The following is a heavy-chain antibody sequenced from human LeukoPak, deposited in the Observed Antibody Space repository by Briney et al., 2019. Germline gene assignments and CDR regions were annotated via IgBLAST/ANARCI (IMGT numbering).Heavy chain of an antibody. CDR1: GYSFTSHW. D-gene: IGHD6-13*01. J-gene: IGHJ4*02. CDR2: IYPGDSDT. V-gene: IGHV5-51*01. Sequence: GESLKISCKGSGYSFTSHWIGWVRQMPGKGLEWMGIIYPGDSDTRYSPSFQGQVTISADKSISTAYLQWSSLKASDTAMYYCARLGRAAAGTWYFDYWGQGTLVTVSS. CDR3: ARLGRAAAGTWYFDY.